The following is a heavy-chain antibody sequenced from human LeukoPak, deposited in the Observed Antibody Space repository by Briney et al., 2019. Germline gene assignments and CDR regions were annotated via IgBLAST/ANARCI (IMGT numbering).Heavy chain of an antibody. Sequence: PGASVKVSCKASGSTFTAYYMHWVRQAPGQGLEWMGWINPNSGDTSYAQKFQGRVTMTGDASISTAYMELRSLRSDDTAVYYCARVPYGEIFGYMDVWGKGTTVTVSS. CDR1: GSTFTAYY. D-gene: IGHD3-10*01. CDR2: INPNSGDT. V-gene: IGHV1-2*02. J-gene: IGHJ6*03. CDR3: ARVPYGEIFGYMDV.